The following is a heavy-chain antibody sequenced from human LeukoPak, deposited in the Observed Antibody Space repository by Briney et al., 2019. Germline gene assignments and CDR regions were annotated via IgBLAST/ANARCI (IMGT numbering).Heavy chain of an antibody. V-gene: IGHV4-61*02. D-gene: IGHD3-10*01. J-gene: IGHJ3*02. CDR1: GGSISSGSYY. CDR3: ASGAPALDAFDI. Sequence: SETLSLTCTVSGGSISSGSYYWSWIRQPAGKGLEWIGRIYTSGSTNYNPSLNSRVTISVDTSKNQFSLKMTSVTAADTAVYYCASGAPALDAFDIWGQGTMVTVSS. CDR2: IYTSGST.